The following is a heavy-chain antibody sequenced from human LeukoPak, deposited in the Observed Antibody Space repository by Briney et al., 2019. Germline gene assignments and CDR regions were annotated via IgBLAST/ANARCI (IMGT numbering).Heavy chain of an antibody. D-gene: IGHD1-26*01. Sequence: SETLSLTCTVSGGSISSYYWSWIRQPPGKGLEWIGYIYYSGSTNYNPSLKSRVTISVDTSKNQFSLKLSSGTAADTAVYYCARETVGVIDYWGQGTLVTVSS. CDR3: ARETVGVIDY. CDR1: GGSISSYY. J-gene: IGHJ4*02. V-gene: IGHV4-59*01. CDR2: IYYSGST.